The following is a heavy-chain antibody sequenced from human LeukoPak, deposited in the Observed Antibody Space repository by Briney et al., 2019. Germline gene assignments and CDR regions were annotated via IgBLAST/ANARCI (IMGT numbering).Heavy chain of an antibody. V-gene: IGHV3-21*01. Sequence: PGGSLRLSCAASGFTFSSYSMNWVRQAPGKGLEWVSSISSSSYIYYADSVKGRFTISRDNAKNSLYLQMNSLRAEDTAVYYCARGGPGSYSSDYWGQGTLVTVSS. CDR2: ISSSSYI. CDR3: ARGGPGSYSSDY. CDR1: GFTFSSYS. J-gene: IGHJ4*02. D-gene: IGHD1-26*01.